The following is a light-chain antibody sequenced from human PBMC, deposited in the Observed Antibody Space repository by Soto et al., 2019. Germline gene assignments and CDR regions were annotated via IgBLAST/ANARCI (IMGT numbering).Light chain of an antibody. CDR3: QQYGSSPLWT. Sequence: EIVMTQSPATLSLSPGERATLSCRASQSVSSSYLSWYQQKPGQAPRLLIYGASTRATGIPARFSGSGSGTEFTLTISSLQSEDFAVYYCQQYGSSPLWTFGQGTKVDI. CDR1: QSVSSSY. CDR2: GAS. V-gene: IGKV3D-7*01. J-gene: IGKJ1*01.